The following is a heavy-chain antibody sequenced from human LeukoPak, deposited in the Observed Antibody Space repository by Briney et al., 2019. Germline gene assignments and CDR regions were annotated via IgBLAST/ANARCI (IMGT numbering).Heavy chain of an antibody. CDR3: ARHTGPYYSSGGYGLDV. Sequence: PGGSLRLSCAASGFTFSAYNMNWVRQAPGKGLEWVSSISSSGTSIYYAESSKGRFTISRDNAKNSLYLQMNSLRAEDTAVYYCARHTGPYYSSGGYGLDVWGQGTTVIVSS. D-gene: IGHD3-10*01. CDR1: GFTFSAYN. CDR2: ISSSGTSI. V-gene: IGHV3-21*01. J-gene: IGHJ6*02.